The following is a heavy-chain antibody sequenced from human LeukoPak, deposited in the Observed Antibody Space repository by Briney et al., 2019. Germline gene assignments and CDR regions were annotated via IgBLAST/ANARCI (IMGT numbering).Heavy chain of an antibody. CDR2: IYYSGST. D-gene: IGHD6-6*01. CDR1: GGSVSSGSYY. CDR3: ARGVSSSWTNY. Sequence: SETLSLTCSVSGGSVSSGSYYWSWIRQPPGKGLEWIGYIYYSGSTNYNPSLKSRVTISVDTSKNQFSLNLSSVTAADTAVFYCARGVSSSWTNYWGQGTLVTVSS. V-gene: IGHV4-61*01. J-gene: IGHJ4*02.